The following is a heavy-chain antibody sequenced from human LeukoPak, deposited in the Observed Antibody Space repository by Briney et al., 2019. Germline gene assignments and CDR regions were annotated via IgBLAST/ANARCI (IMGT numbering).Heavy chain of an antibody. V-gene: IGHV3-11*04. CDR1: RFTFSDYS. J-gene: IGHJ4*02. CDR2: ITSTGTTI. Sequence: GGPLRLSCAASRFTFSDYSMSWIRQAPGKGLEWVSYITSTGTTIDYADSVKGRFTISRDNAKNSLYLQMNSLRAEDTAVYYCATSSIVGASLWGQGTLVTVSS. CDR3: ATSSIVGASL. D-gene: IGHD1-26*01.